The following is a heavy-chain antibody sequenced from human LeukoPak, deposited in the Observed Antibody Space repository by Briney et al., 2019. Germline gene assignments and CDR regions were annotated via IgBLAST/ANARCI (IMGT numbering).Heavy chain of an antibody. J-gene: IGHJ6*03. CDR3: ARTNFLYDFWSGYYKGFYYYYMDV. D-gene: IGHD3-3*01. CDR1: GYTFTSYG. V-gene: IGHV1-18*01. CDR2: ISAYNGNT. Sequence: ASVKVSCKASGYTFTSYGISWVRQAPGQGLEWMGWISAYNGNTNYAQKLQGRVTMTTDTSTSTAYMELRSLRSDDTAVYYCARTNFLYDFWSGYYKGFYYYYMDVWGKGTTVTVSS.